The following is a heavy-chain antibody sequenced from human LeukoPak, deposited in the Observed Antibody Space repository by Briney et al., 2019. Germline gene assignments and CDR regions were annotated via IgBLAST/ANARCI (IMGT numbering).Heavy chain of an antibody. V-gene: IGHV3-74*01. Sequence: PGGSLRLSCAASGFTFSSAWMHWVRQAPGTGLVWVSRITDDATTTYADSVKGRFTISRDNAKNSLYLQMNSLRAEDTAVYFCARVFVGENFDYWGQGTLVTVSS. CDR2: ITDDATT. CDR1: GFTFSSAW. D-gene: IGHD3-10*02. J-gene: IGHJ4*02. CDR3: ARVFVGENFDY.